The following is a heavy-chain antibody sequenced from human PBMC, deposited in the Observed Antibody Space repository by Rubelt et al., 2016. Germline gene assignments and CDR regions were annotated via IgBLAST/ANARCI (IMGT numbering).Heavy chain of an antibody. V-gene: IGHV3-66*01. D-gene: IGHD3-9*01. Sequence: GGALVQPGGSLRLSCAASEFTVSSNYMSWVRQAPGKGLEWVSIIYSGGSTYYADSVKGRFTISRDNSKNTLYLQMNRLRAEDTALYYCAKALTTSSYYYYGLDVWGQGTTVTVSS. CDR1: EFTVSSNY. CDR3: AKALTTSSYYYYGLDV. J-gene: IGHJ6*02. CDR2: IYSGGST.